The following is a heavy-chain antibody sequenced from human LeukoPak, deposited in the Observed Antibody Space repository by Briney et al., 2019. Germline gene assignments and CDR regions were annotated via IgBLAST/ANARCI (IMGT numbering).Heavy chain of an antibody. J-gene: IGHJ4*02. CDR1: GYTFTSYA. Sequence: ASVKVSCKASGYTFTSYAMHWVRQSPGQGLEWMGWISAYNGNTNYAQKLQGRVTMTTDTSTSTAYMELRSLRSDDTAVYYCARFLGSSWSYYFDYWGQGTLVTVSS. D-gene: IGHD6-13*01. CDR3: ARFLGSSWSYYFDY. V-gene: IGHV1-18*01. CDR2: ISAYNGNT.